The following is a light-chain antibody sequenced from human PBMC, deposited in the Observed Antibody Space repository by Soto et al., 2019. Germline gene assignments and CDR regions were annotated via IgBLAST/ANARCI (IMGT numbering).Light chain of an antibody. J-gene: IGLJ1*01. CDR1: SNDVGSYNL. CDR2: EGS. Sequence: QSVLTQPASVSGSPGQSITISCTGTSNDVGSYNLVSWYQHHPGKAPKLMIFEGSKRPSGVSNRFSGSKSGNTASLTISGLQAEDEADFYCCSYEGSNYYVIGTGTKVTVL. V-gene: IGLV2-23*01. CDR3: CSYEGSNYYV.